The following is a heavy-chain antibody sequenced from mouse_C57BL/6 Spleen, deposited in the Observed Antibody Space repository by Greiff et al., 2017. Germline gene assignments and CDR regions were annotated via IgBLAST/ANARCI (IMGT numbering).Heavy chain of an antibody. CDR2: ISSGGDYI. CDR1: GFTFSSYA. D-gene: IGHD1-1*01. J-gene: IGHJ3*01. V-gene: IGHV5-9-1*02. Sequence: EVKLMESGEGLVKPGGSLKLSCAASGFTFSSYAMSWVRQTPEKRLEWVAYISSGGDYIYYADTVKGRFTISRDNTRNTLYLQMSSLKSENTAMYYCTRERGYGSSPAWFAYWGPEPLVTVSA. CDR3: TRERGYGSSPAWFAY.